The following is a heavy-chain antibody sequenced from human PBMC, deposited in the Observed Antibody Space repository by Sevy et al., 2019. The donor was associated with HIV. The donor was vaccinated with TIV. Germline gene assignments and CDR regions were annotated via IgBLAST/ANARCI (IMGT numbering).Heavy chain of an antibody. CDR1: GYTFKTYG. V-gene: IGHV1-18*03. D-gene: IGHD2-2*01. J-gene: IGHJ4*02. Sequence: ASVKVSCKTFGYTFKTYGISWVRQAPGQGLEWMGWISAYSGDTNFSQKFQGRVTMTTDTSTSTAYMELSSLRSDDMAVYFCARDKPQGVVIIPGSMWGGVDYWGQGTVVTVSS. CDR2: ISAYSGDT. CDR3: ARDKPQGVVIIPGSMWGGVDY.